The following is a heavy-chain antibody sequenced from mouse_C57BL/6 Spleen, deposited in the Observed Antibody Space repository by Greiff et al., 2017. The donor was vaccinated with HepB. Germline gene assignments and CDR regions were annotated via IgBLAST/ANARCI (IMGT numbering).Heavy chain of an antibody. CDR1: GFTFSNYW. CDR2: IRVKSDNYAT. CDR3: SPITTVVATDWYFDV. Sequence: EVKLMESGGGLVQPGGSMKLSCVASGFTFSNYWMNWVRQSPEKGLEWVAQIRVKSDNYATHYAESVKGRFTISRDASKSSVYLPMHNLRAEDTGIYYCSPITTVVATDWYFDVWGTGTTVTVSS. D-gene: IGHD1-1*01. J-gene: IGHJ1*03. V-gene: IGHV6-3*01.